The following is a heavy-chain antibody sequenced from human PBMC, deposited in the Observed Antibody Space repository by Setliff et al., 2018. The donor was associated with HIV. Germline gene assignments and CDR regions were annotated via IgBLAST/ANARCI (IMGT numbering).Heavy chain of an antibody. CDR2: FGASSTT. CDR1: GFTFSTYG. V-gene: IGHV3-23*01. D-gene: IGHD4-17*01. Sequence: GGSLRLSCAASGFTFSTYGMGWVRQAPGKGLEWVSVFGASSTTYYADSVKGRFTISRDNSKNTLYLQMNSLRAEDTAVYYCARDLDGGREYWGQGTLVTVSS. CDR3: ARDLDGGREY. J-gene: IGHJ4*02.